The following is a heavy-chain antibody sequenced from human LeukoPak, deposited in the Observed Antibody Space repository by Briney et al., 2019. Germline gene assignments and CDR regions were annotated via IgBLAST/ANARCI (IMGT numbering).Heavy chain of an antibody. V-gene: IGHV3-7*01. CDR1: GFSFSSYY. Sequence: PGGSLRLSCAASGFSFSSYYMTWVRQAPGKGLEWVAHIKQDGSEKYYVDSVKGRFTISRDNSKNSLYLQMNSLRDEDTAVYYCARGGGSGRWGSAFDMWGQGTLVTVSS. CDR2: IKQDGSEK. J-gene: IGHJ3*02. CDR3: ARGGGSGRWGSAFDM. D-gene: IGHD6-19*01.